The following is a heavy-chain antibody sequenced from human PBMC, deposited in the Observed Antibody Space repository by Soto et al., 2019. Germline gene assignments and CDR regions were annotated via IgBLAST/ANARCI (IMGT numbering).Heavy chain of an antibody. V-gene: IGHV3-23*01. CDR3: AKSPGMYYYDSSGYYHYDY. D-gene: IGHD3-22*01. J-gene: IGHJ4*02. CDR1: GFTFSHFA. CDR2: ISGSGVST. Sequence: GGSLRLSCEASGFTFSHFAMNWVRQAPGKGLEWVSAISGSGVSTYYADSVKGRFTISRDNSKNTLYLQMNSLRAEDTAVYYCAKSPGMYYYDSSGYYHYDYWGQGTLVTVSS.